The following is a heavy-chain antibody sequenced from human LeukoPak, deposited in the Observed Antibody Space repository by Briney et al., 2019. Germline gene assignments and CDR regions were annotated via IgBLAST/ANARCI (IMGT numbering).Heavy chain of an antibody. J-gene: IGHJ4*02. CDR3: AKGPSRYYDILTGPPRPYYFDY. Sequence: GGSLRLSCAASGFTFSSYAMSWVRQAPGKGLEWVSAIIGSGGSTYYADSVKGRFTISRDNSKNTQYLQMNSLRAEDTAVYYCAKGPSRYYDILTGPPRPYYFDYWGQGTLVTVSS. V-gene: IGHV3-23*01. CDR2: IIGSGGST. D-gene: IGHD3-9*01. CDR1: GFTFSSYA.